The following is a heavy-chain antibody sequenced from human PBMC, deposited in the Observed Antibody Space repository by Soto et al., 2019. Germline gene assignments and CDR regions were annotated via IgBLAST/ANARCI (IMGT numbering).Heavy chain of an antibody. CDR2: IIPIFGTA. CDR1: GGTFSSYA. D-gene: IGHD3-22*01. Sequence: SVKVSCKASGGTFSSYAISWVRQAPGQGLEWMGGIIPIFGTANYAQKFQGRVTITADKSTSTAYMELSSLRSEDTAVYYCASRYYDSSGYPTWGQGTLVTVSS. CDR3: ASRYYDSSGYPT. J-gene: IGHJ5*02. V-gene: IGHV1-69*06.